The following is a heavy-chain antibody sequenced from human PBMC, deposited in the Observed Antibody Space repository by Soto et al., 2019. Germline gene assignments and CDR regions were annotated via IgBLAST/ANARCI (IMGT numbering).Heavy chain of an antibody. CDR2: ISSSGSTI. CDR1: GFTFSDYY. Sequence: KPGGSLRLSCAASGFTFSDYYLSWIRQPPGKGLEWVSYISSSGSTIYYADSVKGRFTISRDNAKNSLYLQMNSLRAEDTAVYYCARLRITMIVVAPVAYWGQGTLVTVSS. V-gene: IGHV3-11*01. J-gene: IGHJ4*02. CDR3: ARLRITMIVVAPVAY. D-gene: IGHD3-22*01.